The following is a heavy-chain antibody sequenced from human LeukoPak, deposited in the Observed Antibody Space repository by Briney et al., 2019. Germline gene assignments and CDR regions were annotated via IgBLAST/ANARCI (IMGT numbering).Heavy chain of an antibody. D-gene: IGHD1-26*01. V-gene: IGHV3-21*01. CDR3: ARDHASYYPRFDY. J-gene: IGHJ4*02. CDR1: GFTFSSYS. Sequence: GGSLRLSCAASGFTFSSYSMNWVRQAPGKGLEWVSSISSSSSYIYYADSVKGRFTISRDNAKNSLYLQMNSLRAEDTAVYYCARDHASYYPRFDYWGQGTLVTVSS. CDR2: ISSSSSYI.